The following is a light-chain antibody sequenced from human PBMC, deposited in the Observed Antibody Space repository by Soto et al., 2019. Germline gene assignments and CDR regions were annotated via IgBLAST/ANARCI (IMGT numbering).Light chain of an antibody. V-gene: IGKV1-39*01. CDR1: QSISSY. J-gene: IGKJ2*01. CDR2: AAS. CDR3: QQSYSTPPT. Sequence: QMTQSPSSLSASVGDRVTITCRASQSISSYLNWYQQKPGKAPKLLIYAASSLQSGVPSRFSGSGSGTDFTLTISSLQPEDFATYYCQQSYSTPPTFGQGTKLEIK.